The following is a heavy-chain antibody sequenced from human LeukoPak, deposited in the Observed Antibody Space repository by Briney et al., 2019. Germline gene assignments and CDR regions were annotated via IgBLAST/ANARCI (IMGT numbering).Heavy chain of an antibody. CDR3: ARDAQSFSPGHEFFPFDP. V-gene: IGHV4-59*01. CDR1: GVSMRDFY. CDR2: IYHSGIS. D-gene: IGHD2/OR15-2a*01. Sequence: SETLSLTCFASGVSMRDFYWHWLRQSPGKGLEWIGYIYHSGISNYNPSLESRVYMWMDTSKSQFSLKLTSVTAADTAVYYCARDAQSFSPGHEFFPFDPWGQGTQVIVSA. J-gene: IGHJ5*02.